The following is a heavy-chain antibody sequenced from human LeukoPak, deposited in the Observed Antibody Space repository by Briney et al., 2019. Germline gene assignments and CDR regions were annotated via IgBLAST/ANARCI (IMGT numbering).Heavy chain of an antibody. J-gene: IGHJ6*02. CDR1: GGSISSYY. V-gene: IGHV4-59*08. Sequence: SETLSLTCTVSGGSISSYYWSWIRQPPGKGLEWIGYIYFSGATNYNPSLKSRVTISVDTSKNQFSLRLSSVTAADTAVYYCARHSLVASGTYYYGMDVWGQGITVTVPS. CDR2: IYFSGAT. D-gene: IGHD3-10*01. CDR3: ARHSLVASGTYYYGMDV.